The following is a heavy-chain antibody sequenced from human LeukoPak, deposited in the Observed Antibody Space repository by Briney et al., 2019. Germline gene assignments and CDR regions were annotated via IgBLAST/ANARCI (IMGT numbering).Heavy chain of an antibody. V-gene: IGHV1-18*01. CDR3: ARTGGYCSSTSCDNWFDP. CDR1: GYTFTSYG. D-gene: IGHD2-2*01. J-gene: IGHJ5*02. CDR2: ISAYNGNT. Sequence: GASVKVSFKASGYTFTSYGISWVRQAPGQGGEWMGWISAYNGNTNYAQNLQGTVTMTTDTSTSTAYMELRSLRSDDTAVYYCARTGGYCSSTSCDNWFDPWGQGTLVTVSS.